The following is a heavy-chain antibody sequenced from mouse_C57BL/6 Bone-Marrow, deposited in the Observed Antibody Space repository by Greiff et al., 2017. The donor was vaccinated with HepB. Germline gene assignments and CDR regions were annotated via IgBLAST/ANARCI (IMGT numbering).Heavy chain of an antibody. D-gene: IGHD1-1*01. V-gene: IGHV1-82*01. CDR3: AWPYYGSSYGY. CDR1: GYAFSSSW. J-gene: IGHJ2*01. CDR2: IYPGDGDT. Sequence: VQLVESGPELVKPGASVKISCKASGYAFSSSWMNWVKQRPGKGLEWIGRIYPGDGDTNYNGKFKGKATLTADKSSSTAYMQLSSLTSEDSAVYFCAWPYYGSSYGYWGQGTTLTVSS.